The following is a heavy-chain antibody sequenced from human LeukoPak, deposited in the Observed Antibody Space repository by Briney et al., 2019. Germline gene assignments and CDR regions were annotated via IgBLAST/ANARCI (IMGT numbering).Heavy chain of an antibody. Sequence: ASVKVSCKASGYTFTSYGISWVRQAPGQGLEWMGWISAYNGNTNYAQKLQGRVTMITDTSTSTAYMELRSLRSDDTAVYYCARVIGYSKPTDYFDYWGQGTLVTVSS. CDR2: ISAYNGNT. CDR1: GYTFTSYG. V-gene: IGHV1-18*01. D-gene: IGHD4-11*01. J-gene: IGHJ4*02. CDR3: ARVIGYSKPTDYFDY.